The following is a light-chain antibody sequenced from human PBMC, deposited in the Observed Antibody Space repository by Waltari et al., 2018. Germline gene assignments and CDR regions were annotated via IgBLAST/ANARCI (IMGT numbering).Light chain of an antibody. CDR1: QSISNW. CDR2: KAS. CDR3: QQYNTYSS. J-gene: IGKJ2*01. V-gene: IGKV1-5*03. Sequence: DIQMTQSPSSLSASVGDRVTITCRASQSISNWLAWYQQKPGKAPILLIYKASILKSGVPSRFSGSGSRKEFTLTISSLQPGDFATYYCQQYNTYSSFGQGTKLEIK.